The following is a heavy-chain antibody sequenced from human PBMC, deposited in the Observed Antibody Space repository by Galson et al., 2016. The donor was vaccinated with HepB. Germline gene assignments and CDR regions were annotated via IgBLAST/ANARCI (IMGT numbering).Heavy chain of an antibody. D-gene: IGHD6-13*01. Sequence: SVKVSCKASGGTFRRYAVSWVRQAPGQGLEWMGGIIPSFGTANSAQKFQGSVTISADESATTAYMELGSLTSEDTAVYYCAGDRSYSSSFVGMDVWGQGTTVTVS. CDR3: AGDRSYSSSFVGMDV. J-gene: IGHJ6*02. CDR2: IIPSFGTA. CDR1: GGTFRRYA. V-gene: IGHV1-69*13.